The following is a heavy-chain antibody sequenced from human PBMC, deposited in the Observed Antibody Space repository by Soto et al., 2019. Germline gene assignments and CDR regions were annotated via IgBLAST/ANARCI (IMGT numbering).Heavy chain of an antibody. J-gene: IGHJ3*02. D-gene: IGHD3-22*01. Sequence: EVQLLESGGGTVEPRGSLKLSCAASGFSFGTYVMNWVRQAPGKGLEWVSGISGSGGRVYSADSVKGRFTISRDNSRNTLYLQMNSLRAEDTAIYYCAMTRLYDTGTNDYHRDALDIWGQGTQVTVSS. V-gene: IGHV3-23*01. CDR1: GFSFGTYV. CDR3: AMTRLYDTGTNDYHRDALDI. CDR2: ISGSGGRV.